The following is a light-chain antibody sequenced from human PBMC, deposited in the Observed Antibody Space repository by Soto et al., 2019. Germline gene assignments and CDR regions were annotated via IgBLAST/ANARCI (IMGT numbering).Light chain of an antibody. CDR1: SSDVGSTFNY. V-gene: IGLV2-14*03. CDR3: SAYTSGSTPVV. J-gene: IGLJ3*02. Sequence: QSALTQPASVSGSPGQSITISCTGTSSDVGSTFNYVSWYQHHPGKAPRLIMSDVNHRPSGVSDRFSGSKSGNTAALTISGLQAEDEAHYFCSAYTSGSTPVVFGGGTQLTVL. CDR2: DVN.